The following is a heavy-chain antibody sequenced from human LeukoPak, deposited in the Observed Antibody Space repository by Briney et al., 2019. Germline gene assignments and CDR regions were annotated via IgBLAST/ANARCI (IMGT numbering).Heavy chain of an antibody. CDR2: ISGSDFGT. V-gene: IGHV3-23*01. Sequence: GGSVRLPCAASGFTFSSYAMRWVRQAPGKGLEWVSGISGSDFGTDYADSVKGRFTISRDNSKNTLYLQMNSLRAEDTAIYYCAKDRCSGGSCYYFDYWGQGTLVTVSS. CDR1: GFTFSSYA. J-gene: IGHJ4*02. D-gene: IGHD2-15*01. CDR3: AKDRCSGGSCYYFDY.